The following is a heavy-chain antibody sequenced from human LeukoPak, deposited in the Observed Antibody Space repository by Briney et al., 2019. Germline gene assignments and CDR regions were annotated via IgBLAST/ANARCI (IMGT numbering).Heavy chain of an antibody. V-gene: IGHV3-23*01. CDR2: ISGSGGST. Sequence: GGSLRLSCAASGFTFSSYAMSWVRQAPGKGLEWVSAISGSGGSTYYADSVKGRFTISRDNSKNTLYLQMNSLRAEDTAVYYCARDPNYYGSGSYPGAFDYWGQGTLVTVSS. J-gene: IGHJ4*02. CDR3: ARDPNYYGSGSYPGAFDY. CDR1: GFTFSSYA. D-gene: IGHD3-10*01.